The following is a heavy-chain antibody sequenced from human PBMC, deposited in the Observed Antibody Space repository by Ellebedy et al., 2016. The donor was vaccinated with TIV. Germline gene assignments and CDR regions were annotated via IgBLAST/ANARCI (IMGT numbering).Heavy chain of an antibody. CDR2: INPNIGGT. V-gene: IGHV1-2*04. CDR1: GYTFISYR. CDR3: AKAGGSYSDFDY. J-gene: IGHJ4*02. Sequence: AASVKVSCKASGYTFISYRLSWVRQAPGQGLEWMGWINPNIGGTKYAQTFQGWVTMTRDTSISTAYMELSRLRSADTAVYYCAKAGGSYSDFDYWGQGTLVTVSS. D-gene: IGHD1-26*01.